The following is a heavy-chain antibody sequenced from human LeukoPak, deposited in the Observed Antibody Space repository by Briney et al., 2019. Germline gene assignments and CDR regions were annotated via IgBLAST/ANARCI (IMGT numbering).Heavy chain of an antibody. CDR2: ISSSSSYI. CDR3: ARDLWFGDNPFDY. CDR1: GFTFSSYA. J-gene: IGHJ4*02. V-gene: IGHV3-21*01. D-gene: IGHD3-10*01. Sequence: GGSLRLSCAASGFTFSSYAMSWVRQAPGKGLEWVSSISSSSSYIYYADSVKGRFTISRGNAKNSLYLQMNSLRAEDTAVYYCARDLWFGDNPFDYWGQGTLVTVSS.